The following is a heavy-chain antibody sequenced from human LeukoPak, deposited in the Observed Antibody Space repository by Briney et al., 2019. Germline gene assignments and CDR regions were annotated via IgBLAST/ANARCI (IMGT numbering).Heavy chain of an antibody. V-gene: IGHV3-23*01. D-gene: IGHD3-3*01. J-gene: IGHJ3*02. CDR1: GVTFSGYA. CDR2: ISGSGGST. CDR3: AKEYAIFGVVMNAFDI. Sequence: GGSLRLSRAVSGVTFSGYAMSWVRQAPGRGLEWVSAISGSGGSTYCADSVKGRFTISRDNSKNTLYLQMNSLRAEDTAVYYCAKEYAIFGVVMNAFDIWGQGTMVTVSS.